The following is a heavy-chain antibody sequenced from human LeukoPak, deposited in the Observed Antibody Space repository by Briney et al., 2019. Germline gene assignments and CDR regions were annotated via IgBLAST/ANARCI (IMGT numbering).Heavy chain of an antibody. D-gene: IGHD5-12*01. Sequence: KPSETLSLTCTVSGGSISSYYWSWIRQPPGKGLECIGYIYYSGSTNYNPSLKSRVTISVDTSKNQFSLKLSSVAVADTAVYYCARYSGYDSLFFDYWGQGTLVTVSS. CDR2: IYYSGST. CDR1: GGSISSYY. CDR3: ARYSGYDSLFFDY. J-gene: IGHJ4*02. V-gene: IGHV4-59*01.